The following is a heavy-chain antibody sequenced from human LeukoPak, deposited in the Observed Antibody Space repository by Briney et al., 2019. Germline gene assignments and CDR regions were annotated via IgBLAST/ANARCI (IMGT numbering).Heavy chain of an antibody. J-gene: IGHJ4*02. CDR2: IGGSGGNI. CDR1: GFTFSSYA. Sequence: GGSLRLSCATSGFTFSSYAMSWVRQAPGKGLEWVSVIGGSGGNIHYADSVKGRFTISRDNSKNTVYLQMNSLRDEDTAVYFCAKSLSSGWLYYFDYWGQGTLVTVFS. D-gene: IGHD6-19*01. CDR3: AKSLSSGWLYYFDY. V-gene: IGHV3-23*01.